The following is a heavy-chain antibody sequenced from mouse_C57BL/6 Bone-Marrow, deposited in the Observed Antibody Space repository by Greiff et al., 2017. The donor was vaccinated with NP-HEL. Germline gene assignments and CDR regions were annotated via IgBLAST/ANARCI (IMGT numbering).Heavy chain of an antibody. D-gene: IGHD2-1*01. CDR2: INSDGGST. CDR1: EYEFPSHD. Sequence: VQPGESLKLSCESNEYEFPSHDMSWVRKTPEKRLELVAAINSDGGSTYYPDTMERRFIISRDNTKKTLYLQMSSLRSEDTALYYCARHLYGNYGDYAMDYWGQGTSVTVSS. J-gene: IGHJ4*01. V-gene: IGHV5-2*01. CDR3: ARHLYGNYGDYAMDY.